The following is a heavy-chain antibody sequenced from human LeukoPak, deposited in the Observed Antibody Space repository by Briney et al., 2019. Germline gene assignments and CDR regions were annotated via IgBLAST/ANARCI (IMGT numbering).Heavy chain of an antibody. CDR1: GYTFTGYY. CDR2: IIPILGIA. CDR3: ASPHLGDHDAFDI. Sequence: ASVKVSCKASGYTFTGYYMHWVRQAPGQGLEWMGRIIPILGIANYAQKFQGRVTITADKSTSTAYMELSSLRSEDTAVYYCASPHLGDHDAFDIWGQGTMVTVSS. V-gene: IGHV1-69*02. J-gene: IGHJ3*02.